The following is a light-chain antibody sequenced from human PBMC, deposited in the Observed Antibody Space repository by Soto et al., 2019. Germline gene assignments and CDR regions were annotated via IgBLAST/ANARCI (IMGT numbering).Light chain of an antibody. CDR1: SSNIGNNY. Sequence: QSALTQPPSVSAAPGQKVTISCSGSSSNIGNNYVSWYQQLPGTAPKLLIYENNKRPSGIPDRFSGSKSGTSATLGITGLQTGDEADYYCGTWDSSLSRWVFGGGTKVTVL. CDR3: GTWDSSLSRWV. V-gene: IGLV1-51*02. CDR2: ENN. J-gene: IGLJ3*02.